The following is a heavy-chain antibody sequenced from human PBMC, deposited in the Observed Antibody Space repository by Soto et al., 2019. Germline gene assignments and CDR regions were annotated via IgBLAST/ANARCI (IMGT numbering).Heavy chain of an antibody. V-gene: IGHV2-26*01. CDR3: ARVSGYDRGCFDY. CDR2: IFSNDEK. Sequence: QVTLKESGPVLVKPTETLTLTCTVSGFSLSNARMGVSWIRQPPGKALEWLAHIFSNDEKSYSTSLKSRLTISKDTSKSQVVLSMTNTDPVDTATYYCARVSGYDRGCFDYCAHGTLVTVSS. CDR1: GFSLSNARMG. J-gene: IGHJ4*01. D-gene: IGHD5-12*01.